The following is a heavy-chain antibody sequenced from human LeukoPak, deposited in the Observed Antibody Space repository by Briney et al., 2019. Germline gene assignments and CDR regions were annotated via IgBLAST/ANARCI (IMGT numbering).Heavy chain of an antibody. V-gene: IGHV5-51*01. CDR3: ARHRFTVFDSMDV. Sequence: GEPLKISCKGSGYSFTCYWIAWLRQMPGKGLEWMGIIYPGDSDTRYSPSFHGQVTISADKSISTAYLQWSSLKASDTAMYFCARHRFTVFDSMDVWGKGTTVTVSS. D-gene: IGHD3-3*01. CDR2: IYPGDSDT. CDR1: GYSFTCYW. J-gene: IGHJ6*03.